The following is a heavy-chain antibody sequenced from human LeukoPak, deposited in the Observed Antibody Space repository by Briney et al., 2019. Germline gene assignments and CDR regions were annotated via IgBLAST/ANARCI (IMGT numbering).Heavy chain of an antibody. V-gene: IGHV3-21*01. J-gene: IGHJ4*02. Sequence: NPGGSLRLSCEASGFTFSSYTMNWVRQAPGKGLEWVSSISSSSSYINYADSVKGRFTISRDNAKNSLYLQMNSLRAEDTAVYYCARNYNYYDSSGAGYWGQGTLVTVSS. CDR3: ARNYNYYDSSGAGY. D-gene: IGHD3-22*01. CDR1: GFTFSSYT. CDR2: ISSSSSYI.